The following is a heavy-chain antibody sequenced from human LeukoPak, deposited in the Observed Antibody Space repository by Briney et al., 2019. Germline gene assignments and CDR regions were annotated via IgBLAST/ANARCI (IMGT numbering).Heavy chain of an antibody. CDR1: GFTFSSYS. CDR2: ISSSSSYI. J-gene: IGHJ4*02. V-gene: IGHV3-21*01. Sequence: GGSLRLSCAASGFTFSSYSMNWLRQAPGKGLEWVSSISSSSSYIYYADSVKGRFTISRDNAKNSLYLQMNSLRAEDTAVYYCARKIAVAGGFDYWGQGTLVTVSS. CDR3: ARKIAVAGGFDY. D-gene: IGHD6-19*01.